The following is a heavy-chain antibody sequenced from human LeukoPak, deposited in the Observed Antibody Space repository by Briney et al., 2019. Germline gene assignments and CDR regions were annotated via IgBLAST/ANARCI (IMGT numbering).Heavy chain of an antibody. V-gene: IGHV1-2*02. CDR1: GYTFTGYY. D-gene: IGHD3-3*01. CDR3: ARVGVQWQILGPFDY. CDR2: INPNSGGT. Sequence: GASVKVSCKASGYTFTGYYMHWVRQAPGQGLEWMGWINPNSGGTNYAQKFQGRVTMTRDTSISTAHMELRSLRSDDSAVYYCARVGVQWQILGPFDYWGQGTLVSVSS. J-gene: IGHJ4*02.